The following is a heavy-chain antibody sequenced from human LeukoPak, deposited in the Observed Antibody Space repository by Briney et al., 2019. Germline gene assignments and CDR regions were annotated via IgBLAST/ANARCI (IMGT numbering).Heavy chain of an antibody. V-gene: IGHV3-30*02. Sequence: GGSLRLTCAASGFTFSSYGMHWVRQAPGKGLEWVAFIRYDGSNKYYADSVKGRFTISRDNSKNTLYLQMNSLRAEDTAVYYCAKDRIVVVPAAMGVLDYWGQGTLATVSS. CDR1: GFTFSSYG. CDR3: AKDRIVVVPAAMGVLDY. J-gene: IGHJ4*02. D-gene: IGHD2-2*01. CDR2: IRYDGSNK.